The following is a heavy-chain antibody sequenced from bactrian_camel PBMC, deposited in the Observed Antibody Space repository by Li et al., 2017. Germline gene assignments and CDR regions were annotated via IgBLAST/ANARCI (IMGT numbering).Heavy chain of an antibody. CDR2: INAGDGSI. CDR3: RIGGLRIET. J-gene: IGHJ4*01. Sequence: LVESGGGLVQPGGSLRLSCAASGFGLSSYRMSWVRQAPGKGLERVSTINAGDGSIYYADSVKGRFTISKANAKNTVHLQLNSLKPEDTAVYYCRIGGLRIETGGQGTQVTVS. CDR1: GFGLSSYR. D-gene: IGHD5*01. V-gene: IGHV3S25*01.